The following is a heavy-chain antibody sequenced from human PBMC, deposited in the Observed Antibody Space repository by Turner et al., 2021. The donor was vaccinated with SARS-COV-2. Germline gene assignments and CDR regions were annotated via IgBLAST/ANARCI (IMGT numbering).Heavy chain of an antibody. CDR1: GGSISSYY. Sequence: QVQLQESGPGLVKPSETLSLTCTVSGGSISSYYWSWIRQPPGNGLEWIGYIYYSGSTNYNPSLKSRVSISVDTSKNQFSLKLTSVTAADTAVYYCARGRGGGGSSNNWFDPWGQGTLVIVSS. V-gene: IGHV4-59*01. J-gene: IGHJ5*02. D-gene: IGHD2-15*01. CDR2: IYYSGST. CDR3: ARGRGGGGSSNNWFDP.